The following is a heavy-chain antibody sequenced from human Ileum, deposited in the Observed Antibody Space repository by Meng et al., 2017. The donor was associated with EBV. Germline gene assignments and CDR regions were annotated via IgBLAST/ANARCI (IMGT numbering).Heavy chain of an antibody. CDR2: IQHSGST. V-gene: IGHV4-30-2*01. Sequence: HLQLQEHGAGLVKPSQTLYLTCAVSGGSISSGGHSWSWIRQPPGKGLEWIGDIQHSGSTYYNPSLKSRVTISVDRSRNQFSLKLSSVTAADTAVYYCARAHPVVYFFDYWGQGTPVTVSS. CDR3: ARAHPVVYFFDY. D-gene: IGHD4-23*01. CDR1: GGSISSGGHS. J-gene: IGHJ4*02.